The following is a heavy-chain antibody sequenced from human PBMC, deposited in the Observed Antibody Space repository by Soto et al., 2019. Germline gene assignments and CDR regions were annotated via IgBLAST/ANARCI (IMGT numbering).Heavy chain of an antibody. CDR3: ARVQSTSWGYYYAVDV. D-gene: IGHD2-2*01. Sequence: PSETLSLTCMISGGSISSYYWNWIRQAPGKGLEWIGFISYSGSTNYNPALTSRVTISVDTSKDQISLRLNSVTAADTAVHYCARVQSTSWGYYYAVDVWGQGTTVTVSS. CDR2: ISYSGST. J-gene: IGHJ6*01. CDR1: GGSISSYY. V-gene: IGHV4-59*01.